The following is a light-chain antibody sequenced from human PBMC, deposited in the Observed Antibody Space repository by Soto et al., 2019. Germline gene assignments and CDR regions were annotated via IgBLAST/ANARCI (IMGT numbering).Light chain of an antibody. J-gene: IGKJ5*01. V-gene: IGKV4-1*01. Sequence: DIVMTQSPDSLAVSLGESATINCKSSQSVLYSSHNKNYLAWYQQKPGQPPKLLIYWASTRESGVPDRFSGSGSGTDFTLTISSLQAEDVAVYYCQQYYSTPTFGQGTRLEIK. CDR2: WAS. CDR3: QQYYSTPT. CDR1: QSVLYSSHNKNY.